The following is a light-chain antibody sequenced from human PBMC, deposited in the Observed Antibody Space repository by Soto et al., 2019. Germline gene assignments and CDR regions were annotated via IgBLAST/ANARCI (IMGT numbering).Light chain of an antibody. CDR1: QSITTY. J-gene: IGKJ1*01. CDR2: AAS. CDR3: QQSYSIPWT. Sequence: DIQMTQSPSSLSESVGDRVTITCRASQSITTYLNWYQQKPGKATKLLIYAASSLQSGVPSRFSGSGSGTDFTLTISSLRPEDFATYYCQQSYSIPWTFGPGTKVDIK. V-gene: IGKV1-39*01.